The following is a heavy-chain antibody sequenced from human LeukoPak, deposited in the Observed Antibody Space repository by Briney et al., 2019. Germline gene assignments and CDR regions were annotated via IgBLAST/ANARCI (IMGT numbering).Heavy chain of an antibody. CDR3: ASDFKEKAYYDILTGYSLGWFDP. Sequence: SETLSLTCTVSGGSISSSSYYWGWIRQPPGKGLEWIGSIYYSGSTYYNPSLKSRVTISVDTSKNQFSLKLSSVTAADTAVYYCASDFKEKAYYDILTGYSLGWFDPWGQGTLVTVSS. D-gene: IGHD3-9*01. CDR2: IYYSGST. V-gene: IGHV4-39*01. CDR1: GGSISSSSYY. J-gene: IGHJ5*02.